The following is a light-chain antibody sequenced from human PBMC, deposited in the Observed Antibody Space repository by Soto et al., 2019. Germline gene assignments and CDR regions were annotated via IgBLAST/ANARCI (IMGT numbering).Light chain of an antibody. V-gene: IGLV2-23*01. CDR2: EGS. CDR3: CSYAGSTNVV. Sequence: QSVLTQPASVSGSPGQSITISCTGTSSDVGSYNLVSWYQQHPGKAPKLMIYEGSKRPSGVSNRFSGSKSGNTASLTISGLQAEDEDYYYCCSYAGSTNVVFGGGTTLTVL. CDR1: SSDVGSYNL. J-gene: IGLJ2*01.